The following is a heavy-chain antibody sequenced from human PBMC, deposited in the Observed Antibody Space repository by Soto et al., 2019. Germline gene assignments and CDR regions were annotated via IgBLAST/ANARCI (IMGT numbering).Heavy chain of an antibody. CDR2: IITFFGAA. CDR1: GGRFSTYA. D-gene: IGHD1-1*01. V-gene: IGHV1-69*01. CDR3: ARGGKERFRGSGMDV. J-gene: IGHJ6*02. Sequence: QVQLVQSGAEVRKPGSSVRVSCKASGGRFSTYAFNWMRQAPGQGLEWLGGIITFFGAAMYAQKFQGRVTITADALTTTAYMELSGLRSEDTAVYYCARGGKERFRGSGMDVWGQGTAVSFSS.